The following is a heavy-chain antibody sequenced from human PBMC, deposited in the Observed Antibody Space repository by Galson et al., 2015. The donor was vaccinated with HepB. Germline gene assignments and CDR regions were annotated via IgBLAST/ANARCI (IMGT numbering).Heavy chain of an antibody. CDR1: GGTFSNYA. CDR3: ATFGGQQLVWASWFDP. J-gene: IGHJ5*01. D-gene: IGHD6-13*01. V-gene: IGHV1-69*10. Sequence: SVKVSCKASGGTFSNYAVSWVRQAPGQGLEYIGYIIPMLRMTDYAQKFQGRVTITADKSTFTAYMELSSLTSEDTAVYFCATFGGQQLVWASWFDPWGQGTLVTVSS. CDR2: IIPMLRMT.